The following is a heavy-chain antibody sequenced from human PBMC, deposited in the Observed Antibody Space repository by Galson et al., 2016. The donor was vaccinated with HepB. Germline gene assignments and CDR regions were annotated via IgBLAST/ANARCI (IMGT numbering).Heavy chain of an antibody. J-gene: IGHJ4*02. CDR1: GGSVSRINHF. CDR3: ARYSNYGDYGYFDY. V-gene: IGHV4-61*01. CDR2: IYNSGST. D-gene: IGHD4-17*01. Sequence: SETLSLTCTVSGGSVSRINHFWTWIRQPPGKGLEWIGYIYNSGSTNYNASLRSRVTILVDKSKTQFSLKLNSVTAADTAVYYCARYSNYGDYGYFDYWGQGTLVTVSS.